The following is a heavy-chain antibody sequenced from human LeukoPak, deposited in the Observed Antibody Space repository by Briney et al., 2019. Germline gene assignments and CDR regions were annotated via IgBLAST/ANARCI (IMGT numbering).Heavy chain of an antibody. Sequence: SETLSLICAVYGGSLSGYYWSWIRQPPGKGLEWIGEINHSGSTNYNPSLKSRVTISVDTSKNQFSLKLSSVTAADTAVYYCASWPGNDAFDIWGQGTMVTVSS. J-gene: IGHJ3*02. CDR2: INHSGST. V-gene: IGHV4-34*01. CDR3: ASWPGNDAFDI. CDR1: GGSLSGYY.